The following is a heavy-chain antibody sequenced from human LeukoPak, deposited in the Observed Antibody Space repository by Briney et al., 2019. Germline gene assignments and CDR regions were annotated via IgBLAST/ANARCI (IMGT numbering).Heavy chain of an antibody. CDR2: IYHSGST. CDR3: ASLEVRGVTIDY. J-gene: IGHJ4*02. V-gene: IGHV4-38-2*02. Sequence: SETLSLTCTVSGYSISSGYYWGWIRQPPGKGLEWIGSIYHSGSTYYNPSLKSRVTISVDTSKNQFSLKLSSVTAADTAVYYCASLEVRGVTIDYWGQGTLVTVSS. CDR1: GYSISSGYY. D-gene: IGHD3-10*01.